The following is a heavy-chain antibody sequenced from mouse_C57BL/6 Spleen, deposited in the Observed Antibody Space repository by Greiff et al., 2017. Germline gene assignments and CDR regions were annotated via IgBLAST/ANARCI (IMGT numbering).Heavy chain of an antibody. J-gene: IGHJ4*01. CDR1: GFSLTSYG. D-gene: IGHD2-4*01. CDR2: IWSGGST. Sequence: VKLMESGPGLVQPSQSLSITCTVSGFSLTSYGVHWVRQSPGKGLEWLGVIWSGGSTAYNAAFISRLSISKDNSKSKVFFKMNSLQADDTSIYYCARKRDDYDGYAMDYWGQGTSVTVSS. V-gene: IGHV2-2*01. CDR3: ARKRDDYDGYAMDY.